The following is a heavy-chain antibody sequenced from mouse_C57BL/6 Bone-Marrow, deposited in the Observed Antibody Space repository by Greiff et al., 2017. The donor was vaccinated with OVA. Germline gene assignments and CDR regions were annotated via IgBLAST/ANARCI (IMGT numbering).Heavy chain of an antibody. CDR3: ASKTAMDY. CDR1: GFTFSSYG. CDR2: ISSGGSYT. V-gene: IGHV5-6*01. Sequence: EVQVVESGGDLVKPGGSLKLSCAASGFTFSSYGMSWVRQTPDKRLEWVATISSGGSYTYYPDSVKGRFTISRDNAKNTLYLQMSSLKSEDTAMYYCASKTAMDYWGQGTSVTVSS. J-gene: IGHJ4*01.